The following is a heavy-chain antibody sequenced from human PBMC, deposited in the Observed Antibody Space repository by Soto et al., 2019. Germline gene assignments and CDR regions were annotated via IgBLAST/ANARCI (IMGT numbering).Heavy chain of an antibody. Sequence: QVQLQESGPGLVKPSQTLSLTCTVSGGSISSGGYYWSWIRQHPGKGLEWIGYIYYSGSTYYNPSLKRRVTISVDTSKNQFSLKLSSVTAADTAVYYCARQTARTCEGGIDYWGQGTLVTVSS. D-gene: IGHD6-6*01. CDR2: IYYSGST. CDR1: GGSISSGGYY. J-gene: IGHJ4*02. CDR3: ARQTARTCEGGIDY. V-gene: IGHV4-31*03.